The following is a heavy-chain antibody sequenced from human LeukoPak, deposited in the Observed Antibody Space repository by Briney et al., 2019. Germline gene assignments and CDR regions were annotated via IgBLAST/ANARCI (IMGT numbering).Heavy chain of an antibody. CDR1: GFTFSSYS. J-gene: IGHJ4*02. D-gene: IGHD1-26*01. CDR2: ISSSSSYI. CDR3: ASVKTDDSGSWFDY. V-gene: IGHV3-21*01. Sequence: GGSLRLSCAASGFTFSSYSMKWVRQAPGKGLEWVSSISSSSSYIYYADSVKGRFTISRDNAKNSLYVQMNSLRAEDTAVYYCASVKTDDSGSWFDYWGQGTLVTVSS.